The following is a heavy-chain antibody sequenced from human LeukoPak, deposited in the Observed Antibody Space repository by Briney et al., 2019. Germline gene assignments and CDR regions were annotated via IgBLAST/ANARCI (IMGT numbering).Heavy chain of an antibody. CDR3: AIGILTEYYFDY. V-gene: IGHV3-30*03. CDR2: ISYDGSNK. Sequence: GRSLRLSCAASGFTFSSYGMHWVRQAPGKGLEWVAVISYDGSNKYYADSVKGRFTISRDNSKNTLYLQMSSLRSEDTAVYYCAIGILTEYYFDYWGQGTLVTVSS. J-gene: IGHJ4*02. CDR1: GFTFSSYG. D-gene: IGHD3-9*01.